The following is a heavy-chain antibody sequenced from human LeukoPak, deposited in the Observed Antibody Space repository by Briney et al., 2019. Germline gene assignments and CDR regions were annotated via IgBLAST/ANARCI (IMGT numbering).Heavy chain of an antibody. D-gene: IGHD6-13*01. V-gene: IGHV4-39*01. CDR2: IYYSGLT. J-gene: IGHJ5*02. CDR3: ARHGSGSSSSWYDN. Sequence: SETLSLTCTVPGGSIRSRSYYWGWIRQPPGKGMEWIGSIYYSGLTYNNPSLKSRVTISVDTSENQFSLKVSSVSAADTAVYYCARHGSGSSSSWYDNWGQGTLVTVSS. CDR1: GGSIRSRSYY.